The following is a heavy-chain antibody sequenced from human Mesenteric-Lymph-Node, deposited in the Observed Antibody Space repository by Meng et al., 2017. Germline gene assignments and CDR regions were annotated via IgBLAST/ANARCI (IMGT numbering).Heavy chain of an antibody. Sequence: GGSLRLSCAASGFTFSSYAMSWVRQAPGKGLEWVSAISGSGGSTYYADSVKGRFTISRDNSKNTLYLQMNSLRAEDTAVYYCAKCQTFGGVIVPYFDYWGQGTLVTVSS. CDR3: AKCQTFGGVIVPYFDY. D-gene: IGHD3-16*02. CDR1: GFTFSSYA. CDR2: ISGSGGST. V-gene: IGHV3-23*01. J-gene: IGHJ4*02.